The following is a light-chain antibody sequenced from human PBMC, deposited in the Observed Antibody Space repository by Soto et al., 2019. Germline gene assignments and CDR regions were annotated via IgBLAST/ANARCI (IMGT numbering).Light chain of an antibody. CDR1: SSDLGGYNY. V-gene: IGLV2-8*01. CDR3: SSYAGGNNVI. Sequence: QSALTQPPSASGSPGQSVTISCTGTSSDLGGYNYVSWYQHHPGKAPKLMIYEVNKRPSGVPDRFFGSKSGNTASLTVSGLQAEYEADYYCSSYAGGNNVIFGGGTKLTVL. CDR2: EVN. J-gene: IGLJ2*01.